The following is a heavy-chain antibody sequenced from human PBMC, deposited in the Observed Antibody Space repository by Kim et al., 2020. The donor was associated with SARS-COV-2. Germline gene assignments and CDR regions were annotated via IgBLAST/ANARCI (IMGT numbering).Heavy chain of an antibody. D-gene: IGHD3-16*01. CDR1: GFTFSRLW. J-gene: IGHJ4*01. V-gene: IGHV3-7*03. CDR3: SRGGEGVQWAGDLDH. Sequence: GGSLRLSCETSGFTFSRLWMSWVRQAPGKGLEWVATIKQDSNEKYYVDSVRGRFTISRDNAKSSLSLQMNNLRAEDTAVYYCSRGGEGVQWAGDLDHWG. CDR2: IKQDSNEK.